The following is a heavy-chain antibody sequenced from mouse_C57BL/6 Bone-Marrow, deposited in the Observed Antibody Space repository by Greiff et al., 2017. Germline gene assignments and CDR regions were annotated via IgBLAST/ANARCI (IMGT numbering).Heavy chain of an antibody. CDR1: GFTFSSYA. V-gene: IGHV5-4*03. CDR3: GRVNLGFCSNSFDY. D-gene: IGHD1-1*01. CDR2: ISDGGSYT. J-gene: IGHJ2*01. Sequence: DVKLVESGGGLVKPGGSLKLSCAASGFTFSSYAMSWVRQTPEKRLEWVATISDGGSYTYYPANVKGRFTISRDNAKNNMYLQMSQLKTEDTAMYYCGRVNLGFCSNSFDYWGQGTTLTVSS.